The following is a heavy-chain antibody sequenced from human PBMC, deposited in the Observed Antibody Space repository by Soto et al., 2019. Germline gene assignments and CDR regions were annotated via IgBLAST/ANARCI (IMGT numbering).Heavy chain of an antibody. D-gene: IGHD2-8*01. CDR3: ARDLYTPYYFDY. J-gene: IGHJ4*02. Sequence: GGSLRLSCAASGSTFSSYSMNWVRQAPGKGLEWVSSISSSSSYIYYADSVKGRFTISRDNAKNSLYLQMNSLRAEDTAVYYCARDLYTPYYFDYWGQGTLVTVSS. CDR1: GSTFSSYS. CDR2: ISSSSSYI. V-gene: IGHV3-21*01.